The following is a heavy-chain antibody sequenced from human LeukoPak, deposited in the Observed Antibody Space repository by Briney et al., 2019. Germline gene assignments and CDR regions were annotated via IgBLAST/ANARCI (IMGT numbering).Heavy chain of an antibody. CDR1: GYTFTGYY. J-gene: IGHJ4*02. D-gene: IGHD1-26*01. V-gene: IGHV1-2*02. CDR2: INPNSGGT. CDR3: ARDLWDGSYIFDY. Sequence: ASVKVSCKASGYTFTGYYMHWVRQAPGQGLEWMGWINPNSGGTNYAQKLQGRVTMTTDTSTSTAYMELRSLRSDDTAVYYCARDLWDGSYIFDYWGQGTLVTVSS.